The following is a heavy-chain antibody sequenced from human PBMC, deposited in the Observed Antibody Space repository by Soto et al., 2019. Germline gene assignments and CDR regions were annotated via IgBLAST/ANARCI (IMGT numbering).Heavy chain of an antibody. CDR1: GGTFSSYA. CDR2: IIPIFGTA. Sequence: QVQLVQSGAEVKKPGSSVKVSCKASGGTFSSYAISWVRQAPGQGLEWMGGIIPIFGTANYAQKFQGRVTITADESTSTAYMELSSLRSEDTAVYYCARSQVEPTAINYYYCGMDVWGQGTTVTVSS. D-gene: IGHD1-1*01. V-gene: IGHV1-69*01. CDR3: ARSQVEPTAINYYYCGMDV. J-gene: IGHJ6*02.